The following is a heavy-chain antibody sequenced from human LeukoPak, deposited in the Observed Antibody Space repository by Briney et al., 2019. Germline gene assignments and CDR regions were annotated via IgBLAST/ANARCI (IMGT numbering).Heavy chain of an antibody. V-gene: IGHV3-21*01. CDR1: GFTFSSYS. CDR3: ASLYDILTGYYNGFDY. CDR2: ISSSSYI. J-gene: IGHJ4*02. D-gene: IGHD3-9*01. Sequence: GGSLRLSCAASGFTFSSYSMNWVRQAPGKGLEWVSSISSSSYIYYADSVKGRFTISRDNAKNSLYLQMNSLRAEDTAVYYCASLYDILTGYYNGFDYWGQGTLVTVSS.